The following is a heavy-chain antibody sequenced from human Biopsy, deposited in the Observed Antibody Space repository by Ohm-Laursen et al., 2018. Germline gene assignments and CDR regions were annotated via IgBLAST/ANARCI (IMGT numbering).Heavy chain of an antibody. Sequence: GSLRLSCSASGFTFSSNCMSWVRQAPGKGLEWVANIKQGGREKYYVDSVKGRFTISGDNANDSLFLQMNSLRVEDTAVYYCVREMSHKSSILDSFDLWGQGTMVTVSS. V-gene: IGHV3-7*01. CDR3: VREMSHKSSILDSFDL. CDR1: GFTFSSNC. CDR2: IKQGGREK. J-gene: IGHJ3*01. D-gene: IGHD2/OR15-2a*01.